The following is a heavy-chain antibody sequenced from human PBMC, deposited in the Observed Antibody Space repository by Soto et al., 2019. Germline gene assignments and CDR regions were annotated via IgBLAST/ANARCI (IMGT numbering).Heavy chain of an antibody. D-gene: IGHD6-19*01. CDR2: IRSKAYGGTT. V-gene: IGHV3-49*04. CDR3: TRDFGSSGWYYFQH. Sequence: GESLRLSCTASGFTFGDYAMSWVRQAPGKGLEWVGFIRSKAYGGTTEYAASVKGRFTISRDDSKSIAYLQMNSLKTEDTAVYYCTRDFGSSGWYYFQHWGQGTLVTVSS. J-gene: IGHJ1*01. CDR1: GFTFGDYA.